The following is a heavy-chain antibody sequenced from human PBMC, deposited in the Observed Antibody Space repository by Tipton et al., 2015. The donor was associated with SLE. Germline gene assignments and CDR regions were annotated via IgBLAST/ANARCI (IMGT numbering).Heavy chain of an antibody. Sequence: TLSLTCNVSGGSISGSSYYWGWIRQPPGKGLEWIGSIYYSGSTYYNPSLKSRVTISVDTSKKQFSLKLSSVTAADTAVYYCARRLSLRAPYYFDYWGQGTLVTVSS. V-gene: IGHV4-39*01. CDR2: IYYSGST. CDR1: GGSISGSSYY. D-gene: IGHD2/OR15-2a*01. J-gene: IGHJ4*02. CDR3: ARRLSLRAPYYFDY.